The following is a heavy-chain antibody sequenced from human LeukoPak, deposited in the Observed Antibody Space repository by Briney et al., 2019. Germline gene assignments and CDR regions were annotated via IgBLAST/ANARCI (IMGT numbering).Heavy chain of an antibody. CDR3: AKDKGLRYFVAPFDY. J-gene: IGHJ4*02. CDR2: ISGSGGST. CDR1: GFTFSSYA. V-gene: IGHV3-23*01. D-gene: IGHD3-9*01. Sequence: GGSLRLSCAASGFTFSSYAMSWVRQAPGKGLEWVTAISGSGGSTYYADSVKGRFTISRDNSKNTLYLQMNSLRAEDTALYYCAKDKGLRYFVAPFDYWGQGTLVTVSS.